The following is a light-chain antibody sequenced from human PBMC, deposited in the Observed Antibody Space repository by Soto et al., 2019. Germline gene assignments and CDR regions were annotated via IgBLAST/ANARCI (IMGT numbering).Light chain of an antibody. CDR3: SSYTSSSTLVV. CDR2: DVS. CDR1: SSDVGASDY. Sequence: QSALTQPASVAGSPGQSITISCTGTSSDVGASDYVSWYQHHPGKAPKLMLYDVSNQPSGVSNRFSGSKSGNTATLTISGLQAEDEADYYCSSYTSSSTLVVFGGGTKLTVL. V-gene: IGLV2-14*03. J-gene: IGLJ2*01.